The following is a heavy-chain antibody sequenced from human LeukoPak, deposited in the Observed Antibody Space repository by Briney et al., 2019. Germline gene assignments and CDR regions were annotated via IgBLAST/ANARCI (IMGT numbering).Heavy chain of an antibody. CDR3: ARDVTMVRGAPSVGMDV. CDR1: GGSFSGYY. D-gene: IGHD3-10*01. J-gene: IGHJ6*02. V-gene: IGHV4-34*01. Sequence: PSETLSLTCAVYGGSFSGYYWSWIRQPPGKGLEWIGEINHSGSTNYNPSLKSRVTISVDTSKNQFSLKLSSVTAADTAVYYCARDVTMVRGAPSVGMDVWGQGTTVTVSS. CDR2: INHSGST.